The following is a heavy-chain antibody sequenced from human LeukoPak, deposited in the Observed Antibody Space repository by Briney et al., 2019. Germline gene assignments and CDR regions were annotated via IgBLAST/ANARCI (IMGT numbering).Heavy chain of an antibody. CDR2: INGDRSTT. CDR1: GFTFSSDE. V-gene: IGHV3-74*01. J-gene: IGHJ4*02. Sequence: GGSLRLSCAASGFTFSSDEMNWVRQAPRKGLVWVSRINGDRSTTSYADSVKGRFTISRDNAKNTLYLQMKSLRVEDTAVYYCARSRSSGFDSWGQGTLVTVSS. CDR3: ARSRSSGFDS. D-gene: IGHD1-26*01.